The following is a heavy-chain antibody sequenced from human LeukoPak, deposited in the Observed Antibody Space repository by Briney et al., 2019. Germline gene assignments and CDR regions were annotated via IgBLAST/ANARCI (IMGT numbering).Heavy chain of an antibody. V-gene: IGHV4-34*01. Sequence: SETLSLTCAVYGGSFSGYYWSWIRQPPGKGLEWIGEINHSGSTNYNPSLKSRVTISVDTSKNQFSLKLSSVTAADTAVYYCASLHCSSTSCYLKDYYYYGMDVWGQGTTVTVSS. CDR2: INHSGST. D-gene: IGHD2-2*01. J-gene: IGHJ6*02. CDR1: GGSFSGYY. CDR3: ASLHCSSTSCYLKDYYYYGMDV.